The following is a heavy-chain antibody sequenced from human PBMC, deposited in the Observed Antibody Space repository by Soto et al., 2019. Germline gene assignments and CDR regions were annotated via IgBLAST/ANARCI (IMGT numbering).Heavy chain of an antibody. D-gene: IGHD3-3*01. J-gene: IGHJ3*02. V-gene: IGHV4-31*03. CDR3: ARLRYDFWRGYETPMWAFDI. CDR1: GGSISSGGCY. CDR2: IYYSGST. Sequence: QGEPQESGPGLVKLTQSLSLTCTVSGGSISSGGCYWSWIREHPGKGLEWIGYIYYSGSTYYNPSLKSRVTISVDTSKNQFSLKLSSVTAADSAVYYCARLRYDFWRGYETPMWAFDIWGQGTMVTVSS.